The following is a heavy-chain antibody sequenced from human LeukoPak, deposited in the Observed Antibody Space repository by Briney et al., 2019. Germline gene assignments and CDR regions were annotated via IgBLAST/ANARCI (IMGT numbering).Heavy chain of an antibody. CDR1: GFTLATYG. CDR3: AKDSFTVVRGVGSDDGFAV. Sequence: GGSLRLSCAASGFTLATYGMSWVRQAPGKGLEWVSVAGDSAATTHYADSVKGRFFISRDNSKNTVHLQMNNLRAEDTAVYYCAKDSFTVVRGVGSDDGFAVWGQGTMVIVSS. V-gene: IGHV3-23*01. CDR2: AGDSAATT. J-gene: IGHJ3*01. D-gene: IGHD3-10*01.